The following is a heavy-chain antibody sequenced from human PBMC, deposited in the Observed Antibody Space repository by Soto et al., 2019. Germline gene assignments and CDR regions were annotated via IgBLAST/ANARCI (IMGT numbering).Heavy chain of an antibody. V-gene: IGHV3-23*01. CDR2: LSGSGTNT. Sequence: EVHLLESGGGLVQPGGSLRLSCAASGFTFGSYAMNWVRQAPGKGLEWVSSLSGSGTNTYYSDSVKGRFTISRDNSKNTLYLQMNTLRAEDTAVYYCAKDPPLLHKVQGYFQNWGQCTLVTVSS. CDR3: AKDPPLLHKVQGYFQN. D-gene: IGHD1-1*01. CDR1: GFTFGSYA. J-gene: IGHJ1*01.